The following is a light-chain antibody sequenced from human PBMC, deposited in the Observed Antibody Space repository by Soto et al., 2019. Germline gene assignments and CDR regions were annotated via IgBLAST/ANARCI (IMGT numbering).Light chain of an antibody. CDR1: QVLFESDDGTTY. V-gene: IGKV2-40*01. CDR2: TLA. CDR3: MQRKEFPVT. J-gene: IGKJ4*01. Sequence: DIVMTQSPLCLPVTPGESASISCRSGQVLFESDDGTTYLDWYLQKPGRSPQLLIYTLAYRASGVPDRFSGSRSGTDFTLKISRVEAEDVGVYYCMQRKEFPVTFGGGTKVDIK.